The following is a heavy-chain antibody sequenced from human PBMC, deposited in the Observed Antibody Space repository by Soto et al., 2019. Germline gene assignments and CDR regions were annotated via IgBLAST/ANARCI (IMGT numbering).Heavy chain of an antibody. CDR2: IIPILGIA. Sequence: ASVKVSCKASGGTFSSYTISWVRQAPGQGLEWMGRIIPILGIANYAQKFQGRVTITADKSTSTAYMELSSLRSEDTAVYYCARADSGYDPYYFDDWGQGTLVTVPS. V-gene: IGHV1-69*02. CDR1: GGTFSSYT. J-gene: IGHJ4*02. CDR3: ARADSGYDPYYFDD. D-gene: IGHD5-12*01.